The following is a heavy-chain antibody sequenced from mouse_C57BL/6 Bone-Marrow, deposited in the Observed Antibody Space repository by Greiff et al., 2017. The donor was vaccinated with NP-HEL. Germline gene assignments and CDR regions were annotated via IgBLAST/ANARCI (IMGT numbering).Heavy chain of an antibody. CDR3: AREGYYDYYWYFDV. V-gene: IGHV3-6*01. CDR1: GYSITSGYY. J-gene: IGHJ1*03. CDR2: ISYDGSN. D-gene: IGHD2-4*01. Sequence: EVQLQESGPGLVKPSQSLSLTCSVTGYSITSGYYWNWIRQFPGNKLEWMGYISYDGSNNYNPSLKNRISITRDTSKNQFFLKLNSVTTEDTATYYCAREGYYDYYWYFDVWGTGTTVTVSS.